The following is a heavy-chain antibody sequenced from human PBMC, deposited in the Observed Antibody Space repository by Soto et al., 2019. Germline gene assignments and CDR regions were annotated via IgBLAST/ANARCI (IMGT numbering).Heavy chain of an antibody. Sequence: GGSLRLSCEASGFTFSNYAMSWVRQAPGKGLEWVSSISGGSSKKNYADSVKGRFTISRDNSKNTLFLQMSSLRVEDTAVYFCAKDSRGNSPKRDPLDTWGQGTLVTVSS. CDR3: AKDSRGNSPKRDPLDT. J-gene: IGHJ5*02. CDR2: ISGGSSKK. CDR1: GFTFSNYA. D-gene: IGHD4-4*01. V-gene: IGHV3-23*01.